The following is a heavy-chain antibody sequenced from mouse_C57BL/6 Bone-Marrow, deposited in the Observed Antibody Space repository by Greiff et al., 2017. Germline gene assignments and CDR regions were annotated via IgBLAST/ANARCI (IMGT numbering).Heavy chain of an antibody. Sequence: VQLQQSGPVLVKPGASVKMSCKASGYTFTDYYMNWVKQSHGKSLEWIGVINPYNGGTSYNQKFKGKATLTVDTSSSTAYMELNSLTSDDSAVYYCAREADYPYAMDYWGQGTSVTVSS. J-gene: IGHJ4*01. CDR2: INPYNGGT. V-gene: IGHV1-19*01. CDR3: AREADYPYAMDY. D-gene: IGHD2-4*01. CDR1: GYTFTDYY.